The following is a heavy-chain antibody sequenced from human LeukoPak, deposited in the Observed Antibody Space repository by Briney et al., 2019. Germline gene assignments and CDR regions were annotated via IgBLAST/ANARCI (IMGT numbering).Heavy chain of an antibody. Sequence: GGSLRLSCAASGLTVSSNYMSWVGQAPGKGLEWVAVIYSGGSTYYADSVKGRFTISRDNSKNTLYLQMNSLRAEDTAVYYCAKRSRRLTIVRGVPREDVWGQGTTVTVSS. CDR3: AKRSRRLTIVRGVPREDV. CDR2: IYSGGST. CDR1: GLTVSSNY. V-gene: IGHV3-53*01. D-gene: IGHD3-10*01. J-gene: IGHJ6*02.